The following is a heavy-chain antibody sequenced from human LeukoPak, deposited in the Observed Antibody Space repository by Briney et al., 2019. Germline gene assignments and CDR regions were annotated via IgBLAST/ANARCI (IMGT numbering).Heavy chain of an antibody. V-gene: IGHV3-48*04. Sequence: SGGSLRLSCAASGFTSNTYSMNWVRQAPGKGLEWVSYISSTSNIIHYADSVKGRFTISRDNAKNSLFLQMNSLRAEDTAVYYCARDDYGVYLGWFDSWGQGTLVTVSS. J-gene: IGHJ5*01. CDR1: GFTSNTYS. CDR2: ISSTSNII. CDR3: ARDDYGVYLGWFDS. D-gene: IGHD4-17*01.